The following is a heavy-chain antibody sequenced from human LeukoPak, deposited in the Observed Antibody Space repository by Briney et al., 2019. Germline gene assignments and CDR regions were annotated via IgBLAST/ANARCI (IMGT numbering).Heavy chain of an antibody. D-gene: IGHD3-22*01. J-gene: IGHJ4*02. CDR3: ARQRGRGSSGYYGRFDY. Sequence: SETLSLTCTVSCYSISSGYYWGWIRQPPGKGLEWIGSIYHSGSTYYNPSLKSRVTISGDASKNHFSLKLSSVTAADTAVYYCARQRGRGSSGYYGRFDYWGQGTLVTVSS. CDR1: CYSISSGYY. V-gene: IGHV4-38-2*02. CDR2: IYHSGST.